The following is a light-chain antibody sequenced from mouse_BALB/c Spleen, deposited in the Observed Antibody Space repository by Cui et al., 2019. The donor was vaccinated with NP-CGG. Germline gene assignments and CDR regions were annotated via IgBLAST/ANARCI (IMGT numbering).Light chain of an antibody. J-gene: IGLJ1*01. Sequence: QAVVTNEFALTTSPGETVATTCRPSTRAVTTTNYANWVQENPDHLFTGLMGGTKTRAPGVPAKFSASLIGDKAALTITGAQTENEEINFSSLGYSNHWVFGGGTKLTVL. CDR3: SLGYSNHWV. CDR2: GTK. V-gene: IGLV1*01. CDR1: TRAVTTTNY.